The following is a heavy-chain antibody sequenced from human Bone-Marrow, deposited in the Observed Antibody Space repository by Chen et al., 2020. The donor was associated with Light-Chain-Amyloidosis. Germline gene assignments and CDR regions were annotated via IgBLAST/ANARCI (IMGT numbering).Heavy chain of an antibody. CDR1: GLPFGVMA. CDR2: ISGGGGSR. V-gene: IGHV3-23*04. Sequence: EVQLVESGGGLLQRGGARDPSCPASGLPFGVMAMAWVAQAQGKGMEWVSTISGGGGSRYYGDSVKGRLTISRDNSKNALFLQMNSLRAEDTAVYYCAKDISYDDILPGYPADAFDIWGQGTMVTVSS. J-gene: IGHJ3*02. CDR3: AKDISYDDILPGYPADAFDI. D-gene: IGHD3-9*01.